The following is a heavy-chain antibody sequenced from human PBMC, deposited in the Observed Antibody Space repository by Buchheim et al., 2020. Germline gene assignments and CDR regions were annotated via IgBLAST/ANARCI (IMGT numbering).Heavy chain of an antibody. D-gene: IGHD2-2*01. CDR2: INTYNPAS. CDR3: ARGHTFVVGGAFHIPNFDY. J-gene: IGHJ4*02. V-gene: IGHV1-18*01. CDR1: GYTLTSYG. Sequence: QVQLVQSGPEVKKPGASVKVSCKASGYTLTSYGICWVRQAPGQGLEWMGWINTYNPASKYAQKFQDRVTMTADTSTGTAYLELRGLRSDDTAVYFCARGHTFVVGGAFHIPNFDYWGQGT.